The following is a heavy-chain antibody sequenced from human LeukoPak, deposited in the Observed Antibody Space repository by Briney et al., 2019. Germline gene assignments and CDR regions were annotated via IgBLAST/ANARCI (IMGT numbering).Heavy chain of an antibody. Sequence: ASMKVSCKASGYTFTSYDINWVRQATGQGLEWMGWMNPNSGNTGYAQKFQGRVTMTRNTSISTAYMELSSLRSEDTAVYYCARDGGYYDFWSGYYWGQGTLVTVSS. V-gene: IGHV1-8*01. J-gene: IGHJ4*02. CDR3: ARDGGYYDFWSGYY. CDR2: MNPNSGNT. CDR1: GYTFTSYD. D-gene: IGHD3-3*01.